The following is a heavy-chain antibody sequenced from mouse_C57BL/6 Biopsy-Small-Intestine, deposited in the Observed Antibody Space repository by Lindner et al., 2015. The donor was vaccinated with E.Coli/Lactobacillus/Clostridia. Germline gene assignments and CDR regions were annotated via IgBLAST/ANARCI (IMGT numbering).Heavy chain of an antibody. CDR2: INPNYGNT. V-gene: IGHV1-39*01. Sequence: VQLQESGPELVKPGASVKISCKASGYSFTDYNMNWVKQSNGKSLEWIGVINPNYGNTIYNQKFKGKATLTVDQSSSTAYMELRSLTSEDSAVYYCTTEKDLGVYYGHWGQGTTLTVSS. J-gene: IGHJ2*01. CDR1: GYSFTDYN. CDR3: TTEKDLGVYYGH.